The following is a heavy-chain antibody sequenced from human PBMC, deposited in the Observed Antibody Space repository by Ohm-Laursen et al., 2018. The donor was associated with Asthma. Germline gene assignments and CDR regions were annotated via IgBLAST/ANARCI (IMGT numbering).Heavy chain of an antibody. CDR2: IVSSGTTT. CDR3: ARELIEMGTTEEVFDY. V-gene: IGHV3-11*01. Sequence: SLRLSCTASGFTFSDYYMSWIRQAPGKGLEWVAYIVSSGTTTHYADSVKGRFTISRDNTKNSVFLDMTSLRVEDTAVYYCARELIEMGTTEEVFDYWGQGTLVTVSS. J-gene: IGHJ4*02. CDR1: GFTFSDYY. D-gene: IGHD5-24*01.